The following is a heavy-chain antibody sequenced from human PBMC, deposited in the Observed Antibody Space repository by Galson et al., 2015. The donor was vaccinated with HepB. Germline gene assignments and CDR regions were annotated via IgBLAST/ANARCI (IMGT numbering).Heavy chain of an antibody. CDR3: ARDHYGTDV. V-gene: IGHV4-34*01. CDR1: GGSFRGYY. CDR2: INHSGTT. J-gene: IGHJ6*04. Sequence: LTCAVSGGSFRGYYWNWIRQPPGKGLEWIGEINHSGTTNYNPSLKSRVTISVDTSQKQFSLKLSSVTAADTAMYYCARDHYGTDVWGKGTTVTVSS.